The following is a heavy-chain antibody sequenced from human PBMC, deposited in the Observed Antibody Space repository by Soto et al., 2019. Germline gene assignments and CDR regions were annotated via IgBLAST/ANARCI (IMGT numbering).Heavy chain of an antibody. CDR2: ISGSGGST. CDR3: AKAGSVRGVLGNWFDP. J-gene: IGHJ5*02. D-gene: IGHD3-10*01. CDR1: GFTFSSYA. V-gene: IGHV3-23*01. Sequence: GGSLRLSCAASGFTFSSYAMSWVRQAPGKGLEWVSAISGSGGSTYYADSVKGRFTISRDNSKNTLYLQMNSLRAEDTAVYYYAKAGSVRGVLGNWFDPWGQGTLVTVSS.